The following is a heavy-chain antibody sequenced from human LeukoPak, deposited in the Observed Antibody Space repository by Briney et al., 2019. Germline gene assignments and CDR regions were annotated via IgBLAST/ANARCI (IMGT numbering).Heavy chain of an antibody. Sequence: SETLSLTCAVYGGSFSGYYWSWIRQPPGKGLEWIGEINHSGSTNYNPSLKSRVTISVDTSKNHFSLQLSSVTAADTAVYYCARTYSSGSSPDYWGQGTLVTVSS. V-gene: IGHV4-34*01. CDR1: GGSFSGYY. D-gene: IGHD6-19*01. CDR2: INHSGST. CDR3: ARTYSSGSSPDY. J-gene: IGHJ4*02.